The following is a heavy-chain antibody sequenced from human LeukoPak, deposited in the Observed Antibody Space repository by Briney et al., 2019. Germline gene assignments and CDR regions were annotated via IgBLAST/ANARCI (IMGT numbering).Heavy chain of an antibody. CDR3: AKDQSRVGASDPFDY. V-gene: IGHV3-23*01. D-gene: IGHD1-26*01. CDR2: ISGSGATT. Sequence: QPGGSLRLSCAASGFRFSSYAMSWVRQAPGKGLEWVSSISGSGATTYYADSVKGRFTISRDNSNNTVYLQMNSLRAEDTAVYYCAKDQSRVGASDPFDYWGQGMQVGVSS. CDR1: GFRFSSYA. J-gene: IGHJ4*02.